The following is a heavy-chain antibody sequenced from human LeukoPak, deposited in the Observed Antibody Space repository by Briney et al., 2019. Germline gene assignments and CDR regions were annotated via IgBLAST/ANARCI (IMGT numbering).Heavy chain of an antibody. CDR1: GFTFSSYS. D-gene: IGHD5-12*01. CDR3: ARVGGYSGYDRFDY. V-gene: IGHV3-21*01. J-gene: IGHJ4*02. CDR2: ISSSSSYI. Sequence: GGSLRLSCAASGFTFSSYSMNWVRQAPGKGLEWVSSISSSSSYIYYADSVKGRFTISRDNAKNSLYLQMNSLRAEDTAVHYCARVGGYSGYDRFDYWGQGTLVTVSS.